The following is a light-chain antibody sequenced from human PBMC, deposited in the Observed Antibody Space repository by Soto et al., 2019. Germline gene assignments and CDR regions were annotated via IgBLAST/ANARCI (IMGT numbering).Light chain of an antibody. CDR3: QSFDSSLTGPI. Sequence: QSALTQPRSVSGSPGQSVTISCTGTSSDVGGYNYVSWYQQHPGKAPKLMIYDVSKRPSGVPDRFSGSKSGNTASLTVTGLQSEDEAEYYCQSFDSSLTGPILGGGTKLTVL. J-gene: IGLJ2*01. CDR2: DVS. V-gene: IGLV2-11*01. CDR1: SSDVGGYNY.